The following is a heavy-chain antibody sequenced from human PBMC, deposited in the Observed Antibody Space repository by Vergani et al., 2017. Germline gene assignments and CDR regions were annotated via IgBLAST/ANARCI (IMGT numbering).Heavy chain of an antibody. J-gene: IGHJ4*02. CDR1: GFTFSSYA. CDR3: AKGMDCGGDCYYYFDY. V-gene: IGHV3-23*01. Sequence: EVQLLESGGGLVQPGGSLRLSCAASGFTFSSYAMSWVRQAPGKGLEWVSAISGSGGSTYNADSVKGRFTISRDNSKNTLYLQMNSLRAEDTAVYYCAKGMDCGGDCYYYFDYWGQGTLVTVSS. D-gene: IGHD2-21*02. CDR2: ISGSGGST.